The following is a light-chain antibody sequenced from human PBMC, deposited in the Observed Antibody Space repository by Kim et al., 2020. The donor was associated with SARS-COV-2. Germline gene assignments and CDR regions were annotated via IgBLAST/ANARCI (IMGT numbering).Light chain of an antibody. Sequence: GQSVTISCSGNSSDVGSYNYVSWYQQHPGKAPKFMIYDVSKRPSGVPDRFSGSKSDNTASLTISGLQAEDEADYYCCSYAGSYTLVFGGGTQLTVL. CDR1: SSDVGSYNY. CDR2: DVS. CDR3: CSYAGSYTLV. V-gene: IGLV2-11*03. J-gene: IGLJ2*01.